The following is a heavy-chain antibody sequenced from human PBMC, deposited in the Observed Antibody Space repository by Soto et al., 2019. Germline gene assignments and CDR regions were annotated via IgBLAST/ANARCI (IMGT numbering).Heavy chain of an antibody. Sequence: SETLSLTCTVSGDSVSNTNYYWGWIRQPPGKGLEWIGSIFYSGGTTFYNPSLKSRVTISLDTSKNQFSLRLSSVTAADTAVYYCAGSNLYDILTGSVKYYYYGMDVWGQGTTVTVSS. CDR2: IFYSGGTT. CDR3: AGSNLYDILTGSVKYYYYGMDV. D-gene: IGHD3-9*01. J-gene: IGHJ6*02. CDR1: GDSVSNTNYY. V-gene: IGHV4-39*07.